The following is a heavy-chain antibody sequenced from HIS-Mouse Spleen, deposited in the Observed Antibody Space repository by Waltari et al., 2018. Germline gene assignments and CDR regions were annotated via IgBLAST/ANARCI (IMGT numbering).Heavy chain of an antibody. CDR3: ARGGITMVRGVDFDY. J-gene: IGHJ4*02. CDR1: GFTVSSNY. D-gene: IGHD3-10*01. Sequence: EVQLVDTGGGLIQPGGSLRLSCAASGFTVSSNYMRWVRQAPGKGLEWVSVIYSGGSTYYADSVKGRFTISRDNSKNTLYLQMNSLRAEDTAVYYCARGGITMVRGVDFDYWGQGTLVTVSS. V-gene: IGHV3-53*02. CDR2: IYSGGST.